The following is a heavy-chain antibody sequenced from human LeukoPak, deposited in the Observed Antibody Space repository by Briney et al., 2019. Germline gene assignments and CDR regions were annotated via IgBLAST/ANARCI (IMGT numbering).Heavy chain of an antibody. D-gene: IGHD3-3*01. CDR1: GGTFSSYA. CDR2: IVPIFGIA. Sequence: GASGKVSCKASGGTFSSYAISWVRQAPGQGLEWMGRIVPIFGIANYAQKFQGRVTITADKSTSTGYMEPSSLRSEDTAVYYCAGAGSGSGYPLDYWGQGTLVTVSS. V-gene: IGHV1-69*04. CDR3: AGAGSGSGYPLDY. J-gene: IGHJ4*02.